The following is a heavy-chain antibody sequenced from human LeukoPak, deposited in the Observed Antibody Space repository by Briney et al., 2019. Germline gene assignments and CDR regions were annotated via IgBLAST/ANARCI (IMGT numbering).Heavy chain of an antibody. V-gene: IGHV3-49*03. D-gene: IGHD6-13*01. CDR3: TRSKAGEQQLVRNY. J-gene: IGHJ4*02. Sequence: PGRSLRLSCTASGFTFGDYAMSWFRQAPGKGLEWVGFIRSKAYGGTTEYAASVKGRFTISRDDSKSIAYLQMNSLKTEDTAVYFCTRSKAGEQQLVRNYWGQGTLVTVSS. CDR2: IRSKAYGGTT. CDR1: GFTFGDYA.